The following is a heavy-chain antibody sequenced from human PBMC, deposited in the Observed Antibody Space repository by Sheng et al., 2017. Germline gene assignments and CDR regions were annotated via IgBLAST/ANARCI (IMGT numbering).Heavy chain of an antibody. J-gene: IGHJ4*02. Sequence: QEHLQQWGAGLLKPSETLSLTCAVYGGSFSAYSWTWIRQPPGKGLEWIGEINYYATTTYSPSLKSRVTISVDTSKNQFSLKLASLTAADTAIYYCARGRGAVAGYFDNWGQGNLVTVSS. CDR3: ARGRGAVAGYFDN. D-gene: IGHD6-19*01. V-gene: IGHV4-34*01. CDR1: GGSFSAYS. CDR2: INYYATT.